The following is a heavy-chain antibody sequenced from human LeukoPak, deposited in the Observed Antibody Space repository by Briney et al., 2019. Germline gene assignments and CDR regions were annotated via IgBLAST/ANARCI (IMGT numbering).Heavy chain of an antibody. CDR3: VRDNYGVDY. CDR2: INSDGSST. Sequence: GSLRLSCAASGFTFSRYWMQWVRQAPGKGLVWVSHINSDGSSTTYADSVKGRFTISKDNAKNTLYLQMNSLRAEDTAVYYCVRDNYGVDYWGQGTLVTVSS. J-gene: IGHJ4*02. CDR1: GFTFSRYW. V-gene: IGHV3-74*01. D-gene: IGHD4-17*01.